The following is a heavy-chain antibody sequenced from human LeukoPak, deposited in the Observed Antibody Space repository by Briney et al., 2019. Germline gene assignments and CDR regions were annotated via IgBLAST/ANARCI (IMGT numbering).Heavy chain of an antibody. V-gene: IGHV5-51*01. J-gene: IGHJ4*02. CDR2: IYPGDSDT. CDR3: ASGINTMVRGILDY. Sequence: GESLKISCKGSGYNFPNYWIVWVRQMPGKGLESMGVIYPGDSDTRHSPSFQGQVTISADTSISTAYLQWSSLKASDTAMYYCASGINTMVRGILDYWGQGTLVTVSS. CDR1: GYNFPNYW. D-gene: IGHD3-10*01.